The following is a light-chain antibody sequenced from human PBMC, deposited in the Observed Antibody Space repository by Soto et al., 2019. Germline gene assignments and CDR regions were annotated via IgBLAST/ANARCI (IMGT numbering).Light chain of an antibody. CDR2: GAS. CDR1: QSVSSNY. J-gene: IGKJ1*01. V-gene: IGKV3-20*01. CDR3: HQYDGSPRT. Sequence: EIVLTQSPGTLSLSPGERATLSCRASQSVSSNYLAWYQQKPGQAPRLLIYGASSRATGIPDRFSGSGSGTDFTLTIRRLEPEDFAVYYCHQYDGSPRTVGQGTKVDI.